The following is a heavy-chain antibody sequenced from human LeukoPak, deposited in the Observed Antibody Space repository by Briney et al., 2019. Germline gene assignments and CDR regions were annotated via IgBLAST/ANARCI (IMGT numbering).Heavy chain of an antibody. J-gene: IGHJ4*02. D-gene: IGHD6-19*01. V-gene: IGHV4-4*07. CDR3: ARGSSGWYSIDY. CDR1: GGSINNYY. CDR2: IYSSVST. Sequence: PSETLSLTCTVSGGSINNYYWSWIRQPAGKGLEWIGRIYSSVSTNYSPSLKSRVTMSVDTSKNQFSLKLSSVTAADTAVYYCARGSSGWYSIDYWGQGTLVTVSS.